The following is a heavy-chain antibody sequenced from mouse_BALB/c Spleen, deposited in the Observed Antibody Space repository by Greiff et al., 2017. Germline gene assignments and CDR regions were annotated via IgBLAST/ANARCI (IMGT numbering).Heavy chain of an antibody. J-gene: IGHJ1*01. CDR2: ISSGGGST. V-gene: IGHV5-12-1*01. CDR3: ARHWYFDV. Sequence: DVMLVESGGGLVKPGGSLKLSCAASGFAFSSYDMSWVRQTPEKRLEWVAYISSGGGSTYYPDTVKGRFTISRDNAKNTLYLQMSSLKSEDTAMYYCARHWYFDVWGAGTTVTVSS. CDR1: GFAFSSYD.